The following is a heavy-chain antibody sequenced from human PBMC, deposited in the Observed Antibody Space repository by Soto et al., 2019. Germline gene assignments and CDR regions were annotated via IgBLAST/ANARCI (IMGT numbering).Heavy chain of an antibody. D-gene: IGHD4-17*01. CDR2: IIPIFGTA. CDR3: ARDREGDYGAAFAI. Sequence: QVQLVQSGAEVKKPGSSVKVSCKASGGTFSSYAISWVRQAPGQGLEWLGGIIPIFGTANYAQKFQGRVATTEGDSTSTACIELSRLRSEATAVYYCARDREGDYGAAFAIWGQGTMVTVSS. CDR1: GGTFSSYA. J-gene: IGHJ3*02. V-gene: IGHV1-69*12.